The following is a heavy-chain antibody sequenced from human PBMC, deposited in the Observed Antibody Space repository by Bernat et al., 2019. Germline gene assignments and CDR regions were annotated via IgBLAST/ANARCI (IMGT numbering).Heavy chain of an antibody. Sequence: QVQLVQSGAEVKKPGASVKVSCKVSGYTLTELSMHWVRQAPGKGLEWMGGFDTEDGETIYAQKFPGRVTRTEDTATDTAYMELSSLRSEDTAVYYCATDRRQGVSYWGQGTLVTVSS. CDR3: ATDRRQGVSY. CDR2: FDTEDGET. V-gene: IGHV1-24*01. D-gene: IGHD2-8*01. J-gene: IGHJ4*02. CDR1: GYTLTELS.